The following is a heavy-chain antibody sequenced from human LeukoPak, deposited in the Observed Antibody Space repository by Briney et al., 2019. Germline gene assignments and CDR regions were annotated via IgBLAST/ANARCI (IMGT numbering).Heavy chain of an antibody. J-gene: IGHJ4*02. CDR3: AKLLGPVTTYDC. Sequence: GGSLRLSCAASGFTFSSYSMAWVRQAPGKGLDWVASINPDGSDKYYVDSVRGRFTITRDNTKNSLYLQMTSLGAEDTAVYYCAKLLGPVTTYDCWGQGTLVTVS. V-gene: IGHV3-7*01. CDR2: INPDGSDK. D-gene: IGHD1-1*01. CDR1: GFTFSSYS.